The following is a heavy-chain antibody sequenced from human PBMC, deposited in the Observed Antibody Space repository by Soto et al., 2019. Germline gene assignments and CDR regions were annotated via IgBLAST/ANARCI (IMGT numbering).Heavy chain of an antibody. CDR1: GGSISSSNW. V-gene: IGHV4-4*02. CDR2: IYHSGST. CDR3: ASLVVPANSKGYL. Sequence: SETLSLTCAVSGGSISSSNWWSWVRQPPGKGLEWIGEIYHSGSTNYNPSLKSRVTISVDKSKNQFSLKLSSVTAADTAVYYCASLVVPANSKGYLWGQGTLVTVS. D-gene: IGHD2-2*01. J-gene: IGHJ5*02.